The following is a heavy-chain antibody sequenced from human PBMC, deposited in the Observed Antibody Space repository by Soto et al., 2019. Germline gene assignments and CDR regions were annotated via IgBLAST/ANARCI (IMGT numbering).Heavy chain of an antibody. D-gene: IGHD2-2*01. J-gene: IGHJ6*02. CDR1: GGSISSGGYY. V-gene: IGHV4-31*03. Sequence: SETLSLTCTVSGGSISSGGYYWSWIRQHPRKGLEWIGYIYYSGSTYYNPSLKSRVTISVDTSKNQFSLKLSSVTAADTAVYYCASNPCSSTSCYGGYYYYGMDVWGQGTTVTVSS. CDR3: ASNPCSSTSCYGGYYYYGMDV. CDR2: IYYSGST.